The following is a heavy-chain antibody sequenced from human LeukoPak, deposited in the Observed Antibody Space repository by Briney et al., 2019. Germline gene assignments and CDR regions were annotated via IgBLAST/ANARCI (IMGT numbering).Heavy chain of an antibody. D-gene: IGHD3-22*01. J-gene: IGHJ4*02. V-gene: IGHV4-59*01. CDR3: ARIVVVIMGLDY. CDR2: IYYSGST. Sequence: PSETLSLTCTVSGGSISSYYWSWIRQPPGKGLEWIGYIYYSGSTNYNPSLKSRVTISVDTSKNQFSLKLSSVTAADTAVYYCARIVVVIMGLDYWGQGTLVTVSS. CDR1: GGSISSYY.